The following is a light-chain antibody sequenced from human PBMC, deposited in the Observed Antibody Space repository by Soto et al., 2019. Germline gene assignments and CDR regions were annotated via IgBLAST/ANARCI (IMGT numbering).Light chain of an antibody. Sequence: DIVMTQSPGSLAVSLGERATFNCKSSRSILDSSINQNRLAWYQQRPGQPPKLLIFWASTRESGVPDRFSGSGSGKDFTLTISSLQAEDVAVYYCQQYYTLPFTFGPGSKVDIK. CDR3: QQYYTLPFT. CDR2: WAS. V-gene: IGKV4-1*01. J-gene: IGKJ3*01. CDR1: RSILDSSINQNR.